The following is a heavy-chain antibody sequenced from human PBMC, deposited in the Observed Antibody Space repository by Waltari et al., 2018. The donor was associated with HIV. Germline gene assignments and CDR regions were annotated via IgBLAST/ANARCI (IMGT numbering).Heavy chain of an antibody. V-gene: IGHV1-18*01. CDR1: GYIFTNFG. Sequence: VQLLQSGAEVKEPGASVRVSCKASGYIFTNFGISWVRQAPGQGLEWMGWVSKNNENKKNAPKLKGRVTMTADTSTNTAYMGLRSLISDDSAMYYCAKSTYYYDNTDRWFDPWGQGTLVTVSS. CDR2: VSKNNENK. D-gene: IGHD3-22*01. CDR3: AKSTYYYDNTDRWFDP. J-gene: IGHJ5*02.